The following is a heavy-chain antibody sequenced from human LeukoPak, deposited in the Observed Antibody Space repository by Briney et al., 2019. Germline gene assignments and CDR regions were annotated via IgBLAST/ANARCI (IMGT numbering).Heavy chain of an antibody. D-gene: IGHD3-10*01. V-gene: IGHV1-2*02. CDR3: ARGGGLLWFGEPTKEEFDP. CDR2: INPNSGGT. CDR1: GYTFTGYY. Sequence: ASVKVSCKASGYTFTGYYMHWVRQAPGQGLEWMGWINPNSGGTNYAQKFQGRATMTRDTSISTAYMELSRLRSDDTAVYYCARGGGLLWFGEPTKEEFDPWGQGTLVTVSS. J-gene: IGHJ5*02.